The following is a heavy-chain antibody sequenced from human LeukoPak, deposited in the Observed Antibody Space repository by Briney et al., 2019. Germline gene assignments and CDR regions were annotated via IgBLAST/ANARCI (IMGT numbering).Heavy chain of an antibody. CDR1: GYTFTGYY. CDR3: ARDRGSYDRFDP. J-gene: IGHJ5*02. V-gene: IGHV1-2*02. D-gene: IGHD1-26*01. Sequence: ASVKVPCKASGYTFTGYYMHWVRQAPGQGLEWMGWINPNSGGTNYAQKFQGRVTMTRDTSISTAYMELSRLRSDDTAVYYCARDRGSYDRFDPWGQGTLVTVSS. CDR2: INPNSGGT.